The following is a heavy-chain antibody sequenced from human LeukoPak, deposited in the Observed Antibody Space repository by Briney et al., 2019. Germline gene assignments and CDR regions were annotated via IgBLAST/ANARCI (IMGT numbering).Heavy chain of an antibody. V-gene: IGHV4-34*01. CDR2: INHSGST. CDR1: GGSFSGYY. D-gene: IGHD4-23*01. Sequence: PSETLSLTCAVYGGSFSGYYWSWIRQPPGKGLEWIGEINHSGSTNYNPSLKSRVTISVDTSKNQFSLKLSSVTAADTAVYYCASYGVTVVTHLVFDYWGQGTLVTVSS. J-gene: IGHJ4*02. CDR3: ASYGVTVVTHLVFDY.